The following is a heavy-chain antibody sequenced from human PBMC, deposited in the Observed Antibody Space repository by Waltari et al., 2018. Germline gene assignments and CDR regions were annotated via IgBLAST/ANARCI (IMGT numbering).Heavy chain of an antibody. Sequence: QVQLVESGGGVVQPGGSLRLSCAASGFTFSIYGMHWVRQAPGKGLEWVAFIRYDGSNKYYADSVKGRFTISRDNSKNTLYLQMNSLRAEDTAVYYCAPSARKGATTGLDFDYWGQGTLVTVSS. J-gene: IGHJ4*02. CDR3: APSARKGATTGLDFDY. V-gene: IGHV3-30*02. CDR1: GFTFSIYG. D-gene: IGHD1-26*01. CDR2: IRYDGSNK.